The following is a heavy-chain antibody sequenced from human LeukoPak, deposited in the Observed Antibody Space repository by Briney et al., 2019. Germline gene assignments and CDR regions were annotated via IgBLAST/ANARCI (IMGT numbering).Heavy chain of an antibody. J-gene: IGHJ6*03. D-gene: IGHD1-26*01. CDR2: INRSGST. CDR1: GGSISSYY. V-gene: IGHV4-34*01. Sequence: SETLSLTCTVSGGSISSYYWSWIHQPPGMGLEWIGEINRSGSTNYNPSLKSRVTISVDTSKNQFSLTLSSVTAADTAVYYCARLLLGSTKYYYYMDVWGKGTTVTISS. CDR3: ARLLLGSTKYYYYMDV.